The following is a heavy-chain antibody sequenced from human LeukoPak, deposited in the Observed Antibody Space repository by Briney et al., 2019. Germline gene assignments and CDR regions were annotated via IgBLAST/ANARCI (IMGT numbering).Heavy chain of an antibody. CDR3: AKDLAGSGSYSFDY. CDR1: GFTFSSYA. Sequence: PGGSLRLSCAASGFTFSSYAMSWVRQAPGRGLEWVSAISGSGGSTYYADSVKGRFTISRDNSKNTLYLQMNSLRAEDTAVYYCAKDLAGSGSYSFDYWAREPWSPSPQ. D-gene: IGHD1-26*01. J-gene: IGHJ4*02. V-gene: IGHV3-23*01. CDR2: ISGSGGST.